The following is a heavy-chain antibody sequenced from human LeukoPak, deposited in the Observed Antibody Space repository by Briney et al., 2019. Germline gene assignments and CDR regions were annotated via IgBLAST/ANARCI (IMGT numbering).Heavy chain of an antibody. D-gene: IGHD2-15*01. CDR1: GFTFGDYA. Sequence: GGSLRLSCTASGFTFGDYAMSWFRQAPGKGLEWVGFIRSKAYGGTTEYAASVKGRFTISRDDSKSIAYLQMNSLKTEDTAVYYCTRDPSVVVVAAKGNYYYYYGMDVWGQGTTVTVSS. CDR2: IRSKAYGGTT. J-gene: IGHJ6*02. V-gene: IGHV3-49*03. CDR3: TRDPSVVVVAAKGNYYYYYGMDV.